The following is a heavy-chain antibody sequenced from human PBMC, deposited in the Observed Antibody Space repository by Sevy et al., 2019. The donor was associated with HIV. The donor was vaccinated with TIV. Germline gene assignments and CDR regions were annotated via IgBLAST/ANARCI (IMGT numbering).Heavy chain of an antibody. J-gene: IGHJ1*01. CDR2: INPNSGGT. CDR1: GYTFTGYY. D-gene: IGHD3-22*01. Sequence: ASVKVSCKASGYTFTGYYMHWVRQAPGQGLEWMGRINPNSGGTNYAQKFQGRVTMTRETSISTAYMELSRLRSDDTAVYYCARVGYYDSSGYTYEYFQHWGQGTLVTVSS. V-gene: IGHV1-2*06. CDR3: ARVGYYDSSGYTYEYFQH.